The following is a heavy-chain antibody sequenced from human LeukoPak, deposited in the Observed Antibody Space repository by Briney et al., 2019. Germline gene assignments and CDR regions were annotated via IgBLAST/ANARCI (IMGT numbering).Heavy chain of an antibody. CDR2: IKQDGSEK. CDR3: TRGYVGIDY. D-gene: IGHD5-12*01. Sequence: PGGSLRLSCAASGFTFSSYWMSWVRQAPGKGLEWVANIKQDGSEKYYVDSVKGRFTISRDNAKNTLFLQMNSLRAEDTAVYYCTRGYVGIDYWGQGTLVTVSS. V-gene: IGHV3-7*04. J-gene: IGHJ4*02. CDR1: GFTFSSYW.